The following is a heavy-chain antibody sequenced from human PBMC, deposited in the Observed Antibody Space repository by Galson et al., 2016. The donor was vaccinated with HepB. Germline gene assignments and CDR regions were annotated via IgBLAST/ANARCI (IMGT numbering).Heavy chain of an antibody. D-gene: IGHD1-26*01. CDR2: IKQDGGGK. CDR3: AKMSESLTYYYGMDV. CDR1: GFTFSTYW. J-gene: IGHJ6*02. V-gene: IGHV3-7*01. Sequence: SLRLSCEASGFTFSTYWMTWVRQAPGKGLEWVANIKQDGGGKYYVDSVKGRFTISRDNAETSLYLQMNSLRAEDTAVYYCAKMSESLTYYYGMDVWGQGTTVTVSS.